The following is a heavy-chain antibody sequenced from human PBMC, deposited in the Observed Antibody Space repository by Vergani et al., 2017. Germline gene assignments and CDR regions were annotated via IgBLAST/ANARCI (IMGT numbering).Heavy chain of an antibody. V-gene: IGHV1-2*02. J-gene: IGHJ5*02. Sequence: QVQLVQSGAEVKKPGASVKVSCKASGYTFTGYYMHWVRQAPGQGLEWMGWINPNSGGTNYAQKFQGRVTMTRDTSISTAYMELSRLRSDDTAVYYFARDLYYDSSLESDWFDPWSQGTLVTVSS. CDR2: INPNSGGT. D-gene: IGHD3-22*01. CDR3: ARDLYYDSSLESDWFDP. CDR1: GYTFTGYY.